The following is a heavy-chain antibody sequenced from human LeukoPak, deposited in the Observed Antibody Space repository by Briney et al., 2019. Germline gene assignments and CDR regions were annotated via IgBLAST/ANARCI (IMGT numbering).Heavy chain of an antibody. J-gene: IGHJ5*02. CDR3: ASGHRPHIVVVPAGIDP. Sequence: SETLSLTCAVYGGSFSGYYWSWIRQPPGKGLEWIGEIIHSGSTNYNTSLRSRVPISVDTSKNQSSLRLSSVTGADTAVYYCASGHRPHIVVVPAGIDPWGQGTLVTVSS. V-gene: IGHV4-34*12. CDR2: IIHSGST. D-gene: IGHD2-2*01. CDR1: GGSFSGYY.